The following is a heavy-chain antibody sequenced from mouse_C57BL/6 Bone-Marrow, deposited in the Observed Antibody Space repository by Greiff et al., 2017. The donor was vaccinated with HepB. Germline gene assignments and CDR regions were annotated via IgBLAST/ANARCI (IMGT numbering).Heavy chain of an antibody. CDR3: ARHARTDFDY. D-gene: IGHD3-3*01. CDR1: GFTFSSYG. CDR2: ISSGGSYT. V-gene: IGHV5-6*01. Sequence: EVQLVESGGDLVKPGGSLKLSCAASGFTFSSYGMSWVRQTPDKRLEWVATISSGGSYTYYPDSVKGRFTISRDNAKNTLYLQMSSLKSEDTAMYYGARHARTDFDYWGQGTTLTVSS. J-gene: IGHJ2*01.